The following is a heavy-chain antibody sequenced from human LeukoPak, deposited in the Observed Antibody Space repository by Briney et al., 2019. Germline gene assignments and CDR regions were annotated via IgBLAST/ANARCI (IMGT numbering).Heavy chain of an antibody. CDR1: GGSISSYY. CDR2: IYYGGST. CDR3: ARLVGATPYYYYGMDV. V-gene: IGHV4-59*08. Sequence: SETLSLTCTVSGGSISSYYWSWIRQPPGKGLEWIGYIYYGGSTNYNPSLKSRVTISVDTSKNQFSLKLSSVTAADTAVYYCARLVGATPYYYYGMDVWGQGTTVTVSS. J-gene: IGHJ6*02. D-gene: IGHD1-26*01.